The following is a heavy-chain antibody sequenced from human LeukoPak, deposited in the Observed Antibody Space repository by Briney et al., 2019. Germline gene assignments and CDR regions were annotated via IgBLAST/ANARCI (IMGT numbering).Heavy chain of an antibody. CDR2: IKQDGSEK. CDR3: ARDRDSLVDYYDSSGYDY. J-gene: IGHJ4*02. CDR1: GFTFSSYL. D-gene: IGHD3-22*01. V-gene: IGHV3-7*01. Sequence: GGSLRLSCAASGFTFSSYLMSWVRQAPGKGLEWVANIKQDGSEKHYVDSVKGRFTISRDNAKNSLYLQMNSLRAEDTAVYYCARDRDSLVDYYDSSGYDYWGQRTLVTVSS.